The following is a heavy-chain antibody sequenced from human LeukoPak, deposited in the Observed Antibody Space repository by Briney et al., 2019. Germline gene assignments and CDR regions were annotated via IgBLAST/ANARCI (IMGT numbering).Heavy chain of an antibody. J-gene: IGHJ4*02. CDR2: IFGSGGNT. Sequence: PGGSLRLSCAASGFTFSSYIMNWVRQAPGKGLEWVSTIFGSGGNTYYADSVKGRFTISRDNSKNTLYLQMNSLRAEDTAVYYCARDDFGDYGPLFDYWGQGTLVTVSS. CDR3: ARDDFGDYGPLFDY. CDR1: GFTFSSYI. D-gene: IGHD4-17*01. V-gene: IGHV3-23*01.